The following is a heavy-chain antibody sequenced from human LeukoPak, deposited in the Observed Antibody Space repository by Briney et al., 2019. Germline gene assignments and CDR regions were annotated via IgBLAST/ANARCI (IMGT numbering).Heavy chain of an antibody. Sequence: SETLSLTCTVSGGSISSYYWSWIRQPPGEGLEWIGYIYYSGSTNYNPSLKSRVTISVDTSKNQFSLKLSSVTAADTAVYYCARDTQGLYSSGWYGGDAFDIWGQGTMVTVSS. J-gene: IGHJ3*02. V-gene: IGHV4-59*01. D-gene: IGHD6-19*01. CDR2: IYYSGST. CDR1: GGSISSYY. CDR3: ARDTQGLYSSGWYGGDAFDI.